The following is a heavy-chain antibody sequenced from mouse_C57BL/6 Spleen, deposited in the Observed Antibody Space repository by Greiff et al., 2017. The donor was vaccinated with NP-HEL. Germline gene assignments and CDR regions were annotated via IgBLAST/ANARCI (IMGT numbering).Heavy chain of an antibody. Sequence: EVKLVESGGGLVQPGGSLKLSCAASGFTFSDYYMYWVRQTPEKRLEWVAYISNGGGSTYYPDTVKGRVTISRDNAKNTLYLQMSRLKSEDTAMYYCASHYYGSSYRAMDYWGQGTSVTVSS. D-gene: IGHD1-1*01. J-gene: IGHJ4*01. CDR3: ASHYYGSSYRAMDY. CDR1: GFTFSDYY. CDR2: ISNGGGST. V-gene: IGHV5-12*01.